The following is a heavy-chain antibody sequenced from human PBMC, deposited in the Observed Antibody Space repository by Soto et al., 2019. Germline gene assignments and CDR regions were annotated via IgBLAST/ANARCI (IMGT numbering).Heavy chain of an antibody. D-gene: IGHD3-10*01. CDR3: SIFRDNCYGSGCFDY. V-gene: IGHV1-18*01. CDR1: GYTFTSYG. J-gene: IGHJ4*02. CDR2: ISAYNGNT. Sequence: ASVKVSCKASGYTFTSYGISWVRQAPGQGLERMGWISAYNGNTNYAQKLQGRVTMTTDTSTSTAYMELRSLRSDVTAVYYFSIFRDNCYGSGCFDYWGQGTLVTVSS.